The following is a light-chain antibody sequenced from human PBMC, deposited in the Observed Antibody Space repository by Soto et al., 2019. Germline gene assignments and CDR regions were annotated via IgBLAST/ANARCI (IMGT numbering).Light chain of an antibody. CDR1: SSDIGAFTF. Sequence: QSALTQPASVSGSPGQSITISCTGTSSDIGAFTFVSWYQQHPGKVPKLMIFDVNRRPSGVSDRFSGSKSGNTASLTISGLQAEDEGDYYCSSYTSISTHVFGSGTKLTVL. CDR3: SSYTSISTHV. J-gene: IGLJ1*01. CDR2: DVN. V-gene: IGLV2-14*03.